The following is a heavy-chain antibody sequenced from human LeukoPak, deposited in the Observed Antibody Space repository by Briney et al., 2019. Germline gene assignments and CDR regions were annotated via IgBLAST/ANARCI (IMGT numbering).Heavy chain of an antibody. Sequence: GASVKVSCKASGYTFTGYYMHWVRQAPGQGLEWMGWINPNSGGTNYAQKFQGWVTMTRDTSISTAYMELSRLRSDDTAVYYCARESNFYGDYGPGAFDIWGQGTMVTVSS. CDR3: ARESNFYGDYGPGAFDI. CDR1: GYTFTGYY. D-gene: IGHD4-17*01. CDR2: INPNSGGT. J-gene: IGHJ3*02. V-gene: IGHV1-2*04.